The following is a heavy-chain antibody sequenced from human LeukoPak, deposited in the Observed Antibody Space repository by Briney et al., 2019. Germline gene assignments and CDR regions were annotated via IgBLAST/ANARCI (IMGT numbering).Heavy chain of an antibody. D-gene: IGHD2-21*02. J-gene: IGHJ4*02. V-gene: IGHV1-18*01. CDR3: ASTTLVVMTALDY. CDR2: ISTYNANT. Sequence: ASVKVSCKASGYTFTSYGISWVRQAPGQGLEWMGWISTYNANTNYAQKLQGRVTMTTDTSTSTAYMGLSSLRSEDTAVYYCASTTLVVMTALDYWGQGTLVTVSS. CDR1: GYTFTSYG.